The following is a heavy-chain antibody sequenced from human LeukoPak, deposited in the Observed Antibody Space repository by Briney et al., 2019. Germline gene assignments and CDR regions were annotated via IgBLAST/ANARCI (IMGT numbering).Heavy chain of an antibody. CDR1: GYTFSAYY. CDR3: ARAEDIVLMVYAPRQGGAFDI. D-gene: IGHD2-8*01. V-gene: IGHV1-2*04. Sequence: GASVKVSCKASGYTFSAYYIQWVRQAPGQGLEWMGWINPNSGGTNYAQKFQGWVTMTTDTSTSTAYMELSRLRSDDTAVYYCARAEDIVLMVYAPRQGGAFDIWGQGTMVTVSS. CDR2: INPNSGGT. J-gene: IGHJ3*02.